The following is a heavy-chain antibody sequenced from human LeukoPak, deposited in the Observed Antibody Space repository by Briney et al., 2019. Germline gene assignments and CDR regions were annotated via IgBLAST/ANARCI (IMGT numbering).Heavy chain of an antibody. V-gene: IGHV1-8*03. CDR3: SRGFYGGNRLFEY. CDR1: GYTFTRYD. D-gene: IGHD4-23*01. Sequence: ASVKVSCKASGYTFTRYDINWVRQATGQGLEWMGWMYPNSGNTSYAQKFQGRVTITRNTSISTAYMELSSLRSADPGVYYCSRGFYGGNRLFEYCGEGTPVTVSP. J-gene: IGHJ4*02. CDR2: MYPNSGNT.